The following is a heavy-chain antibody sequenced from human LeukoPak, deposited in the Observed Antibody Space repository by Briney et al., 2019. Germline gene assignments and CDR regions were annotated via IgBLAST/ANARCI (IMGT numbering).Heavy chain of an antibody. J-gene: IGHJ3*02. CDR2: IYTSGST. CDR3: ARPLWFGGWNDAFDI. Sequence: PSETLSLTCTVSGGSISSYYWSWIRQPAGKGLEWIGRIYTSGSTNYNPSLKSRVTMSVDTSKNQFSLKLSSVTAADTAVYYCARPLWFGGWNDAFDIWGQGTMVTVSS. CDR1: GGSISSYY. D-gene: IGHD3-10*01. V-gene: IGHV4-4*07.